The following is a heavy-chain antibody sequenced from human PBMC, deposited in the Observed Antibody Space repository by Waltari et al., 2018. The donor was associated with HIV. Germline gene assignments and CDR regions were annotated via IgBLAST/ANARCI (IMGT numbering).Heavy chain of an antibody. D-gene: IGHD4-17*01. CDR1: GFTFSSYA. J-gene: IGHJ5*02. CDR2: ISYDGSNK. Sequence: QVQLVESGGGVVQPGRSLRLSCAASGFTFSSYAMHWVRQAPGKGLEWVAVISYDGSNKYYADSVKGRFTISRDNSKNTLYLQMNSLRAEDTAVYYCARDQGMTTVPFNWFDPWGQGTLVTVSS. V-gene: IGHV3-30-3*01. CDR3: ARDQGMTTVPFNWFDP.